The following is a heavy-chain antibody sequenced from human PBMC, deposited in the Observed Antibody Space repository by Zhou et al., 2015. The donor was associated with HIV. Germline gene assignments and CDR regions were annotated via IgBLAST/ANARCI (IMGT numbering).Heavy chain of an antibody. V-gene: IGHV3-21*01. J-gene: IGHJ4*02. Sequence: ELQLVESGGGLVQPGKSLRLSCAVSGFNVSSNFMSWVRQAPGRGLEWVSSISSSGSYIYYADSVKGRFTISRDDAKTSLYLQMNSLRADDTAVYYCARTYCSGGNCYSGSDYWGQGTLVTVSS. CDR1: GFNVSSNF. CDR3: ARTYCSGGNCYSGSDY. D-gene: IGHD2-15*01. CDR2: ISSSGSYI.